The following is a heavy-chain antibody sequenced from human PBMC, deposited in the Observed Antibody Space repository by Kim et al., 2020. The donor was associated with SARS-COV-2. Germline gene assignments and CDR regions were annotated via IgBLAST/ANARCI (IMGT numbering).Heavy chain of an antibody. CDR3: ARDHSDDYDILTGYYNYYYYYGMDV. CDR1: GYTFTSYG. CDR2: ISAYNGNT. J-gene: IGHJ6*02. Sequence: ASVKVSCKASGYTFTSYGISWVRQAPGQGLEWMGWISAYNGNTNYAQKLQGRVTMTTDTSTSTAYMELRSLRSDDTAVYYCARDHSDDYDILTGYYNYYYYYGMDVWGQGTTVTVSS. D-gene: IGHD3-9*01. V-gene: IGHV1-18*01.